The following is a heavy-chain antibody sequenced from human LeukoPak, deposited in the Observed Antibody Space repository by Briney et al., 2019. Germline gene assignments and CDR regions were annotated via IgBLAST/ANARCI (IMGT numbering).Heavy chain of an antibody. D-gene: IGHD6-13*01. CDR2: IYSGGST. J-gene: IGHJ1*01. V-gene: IGHV3-66*01. Sequence: HAGGSLRLSCAASGFSLSSYWMSWVRQAPGKGLEWVSVIYSGGSTYYADSVKGRFTISRDNSKNTLYLQMNSLRAEDTAVYYYAREFIAAAGIVPDAEYFQHWGQGTLVTVSS. CDR3: AREFIAAAGIVPDAEYFQH. CDR1: GFSLSSYW.